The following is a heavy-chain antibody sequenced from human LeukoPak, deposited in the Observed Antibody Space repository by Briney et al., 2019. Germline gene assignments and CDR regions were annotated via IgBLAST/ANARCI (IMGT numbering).Heavy chain of an antibody. CDR1: GGSISSYY. V-gene: IGHV4-59*12. Sequence: SETLSLTCTVSGGSISSYYWSWIRQPPGKGLEWIGSIYYSGSTYYNPSLRSRVTISVDTSKNQFSLKLSSVTAADTAIYYCARDAKYYYGSRTFFFYEYWGQGTLLTVSS. CDR3: ARDAKYYYGSRTFFFYEY. D-gene: IGHD3-10*01. CDR2: IYYSGST. J-gene: IGHJ4*02.